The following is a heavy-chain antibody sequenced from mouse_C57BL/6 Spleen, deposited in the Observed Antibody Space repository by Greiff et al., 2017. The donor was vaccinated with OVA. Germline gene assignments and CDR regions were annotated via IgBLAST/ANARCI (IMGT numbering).Heavy chain of an antibody. CDR2: INPNNGGT. Sequence: EVQLVESGPELVKPGASVKIPCKASGYTFTDYNMDWVKQSHGKSLEWIGDINPNNGGTIYNQKFKGKATLTVDKSSSTAYMELRSLTSEDTAVYYCAREDGNSWFAYWGQGTLVTVSA. J-gene: IGHJ3*01. CDR1: GYTFTDYN. V-gene: IGHV1-18*01. D-gene: IGHD2-1*01. CDR3: AREDGNSWFAY.